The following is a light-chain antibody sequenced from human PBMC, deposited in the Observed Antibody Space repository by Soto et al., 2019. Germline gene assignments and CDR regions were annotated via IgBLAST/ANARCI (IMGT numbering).Light chain of an antibody. CDR3: QQYVSSLRT. CDR2: GAS. CDR1: QSVSSSY. V-gene: IGKV3-20*01. J-gene: IGKJ1*01. Sequence: MVWTQSPGTLSLSPGERATLSCRASQSVSSSYLAWYQQKPGQAPRLLIYGASSRATGIPDRFSGSGSGTDFNLHISRLEPEDLAVDYCQQYVSSLRTFGQGTKVEI.